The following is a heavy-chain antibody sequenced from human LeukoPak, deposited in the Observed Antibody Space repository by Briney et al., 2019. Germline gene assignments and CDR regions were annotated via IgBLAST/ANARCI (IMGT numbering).Heavy chain of an antibody. J-gene: IGHJ4*02. V-gene: IGHV1-18*01. CDR3: ARAVYDSSGYSTLGY. Sequence: ASVKVSCKASGGTFSSYAISWVRQAPGQGLEWMGWISAYNGNTNYAQKLQGRVTMTTDTSTSTAYMELRSLRSDDTAVYYCARAVYDSSGYSTLGYWGQGTLVTVSS. CDR1: GGTFSSYA. CDR2: ISAYNGNT. D-gene: IGHD3-22*01.